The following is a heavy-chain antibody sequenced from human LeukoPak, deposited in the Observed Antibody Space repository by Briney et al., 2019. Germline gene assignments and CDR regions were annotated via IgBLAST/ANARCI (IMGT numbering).Heavy chain of an antibody. CDR1: EFSVGSNY. D-gene: IGHD5-24*01. J-gene: IGHJ4*02. CDR3: AKATGDGFNRWANY. V-gene: IGHV3-66*01. CDR2: IYSGGST. Sequence: PGGSLRLSCAASEFSVGSNYMTWVRQAPGKGLEWVSLIYSGGSTYYADSVKGRFTISRDNSKNTVYLQMNSLRVDDTARYYCAKATGDGFNRWANYWGQGTLATVSS.